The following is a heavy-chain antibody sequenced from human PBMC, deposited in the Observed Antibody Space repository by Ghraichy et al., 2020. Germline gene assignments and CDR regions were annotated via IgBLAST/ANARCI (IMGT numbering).Heavy chain of an antibody. Sequence: SLNISCAASGFTFSSYWMHWVRQVPGKGLVWVSTIHGDGSGTSYTESVKGRFTVSRDNAKNTLYLQMNSLRAEDTAVYYCTRDPYIHNAFDFWGQGTMVTVSS. V-gene: IGHV3-74*01. CDR3: TRDPYIHNAFDF. CDR1: GFTFSSYW. J-gene: IGHJ3*01. CDR2: IHGDGSGT. D-gene: IGHD5-18*01.